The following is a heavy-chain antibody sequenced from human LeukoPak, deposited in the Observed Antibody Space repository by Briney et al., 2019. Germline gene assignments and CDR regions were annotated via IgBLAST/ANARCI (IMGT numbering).Heavy chain of an antibody. CDR1: GFTFSNYG. V-gene: IGHV3-33*01. Sequence: PGGSLRLSCAASGFTFSNYGMHWVRQAPGKGLEWVAVIWYDGSNKYYADSVKGRFTISRDNSKNTLYLQMNDLRAEDTAVYYCPIVVVTAIGVPFDIWGQGTMVTVSP. D-gene: IGHD2-21*02. J-gene: IGHJ3*02. CDR3: PIVVVTAIGVPFDI. CDR2: IWYDGSNK.